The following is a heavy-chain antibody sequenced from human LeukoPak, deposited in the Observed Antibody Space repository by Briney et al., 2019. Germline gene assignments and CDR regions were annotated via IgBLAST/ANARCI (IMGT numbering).Heavy chain of an antibody. V-gene: IGHV3-23*01. Sequence: GGSLRLSCAASGFTFSSYGMSWVRQAPGKGLEWVSAISGSGGSTYYADSVKGRFTISRDNSKNTLYLQMNSLRAEDTAVYYCAKDPTHYRVWDDYDSSVLSCWGQGTLVTVSS. CDR2: ISGSGGST. D-gene: IGHD3-22*01. CDR3: AKDPTHYRVWDDYDSSVLSC. J-gene: IGHJ4*02. CDR1: GFTFSSYG.